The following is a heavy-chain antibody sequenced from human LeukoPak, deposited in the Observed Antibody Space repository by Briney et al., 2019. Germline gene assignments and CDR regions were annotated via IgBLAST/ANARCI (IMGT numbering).Heavy chain of an antibody. D-gene: IGHD2-2*01. Sequence: GGSLRLSCATSGFTFTTYEMNWVRQAPGKGLEWVSHISGSGGAIYYADSVKGRFTISRDNAKNSLYLQMNSLRAEDTAVYYCARVCISSSSCSTGYYGMDVWGQGTTVTVSS. CDR2: ISGSGGAI. CDR1: GFTFTTYE. J-gene: IGHJ6*02. V-gene: IGHV3-48*03. CDR3: ARVCISSSSCSTGYYGMDV.